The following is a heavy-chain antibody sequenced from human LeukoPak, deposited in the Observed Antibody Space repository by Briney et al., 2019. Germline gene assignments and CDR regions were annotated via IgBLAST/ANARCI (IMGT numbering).Heavy chain of an antibody. D-gene: IGHD2-2*01. Sequence: ASVKVSCKASGNTFTGYYMHWVRQAPGQGLEWMGWINPNSGGTNHAQKFQGRVTMTRDTSISTAYMELSRLRSDDTAVYYCARVHDQLGYCSSTSCYYYQIWGQGTLVTVSS. CDR2: INPNSGGT. J-gene: IGHJ4*02. CDR1: GNTFTGYY. CDR3: ARVHDQLGYCSSTSCYYYQI. V-gene: IGHV1-2*02.